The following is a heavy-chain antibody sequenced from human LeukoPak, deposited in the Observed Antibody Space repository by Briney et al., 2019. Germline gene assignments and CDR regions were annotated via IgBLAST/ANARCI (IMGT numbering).Heavy chain of an antibody. J-gene: IGHJ4*02. CDR3: ARVGGSYRYQIDY. V-gene: IGHV4-4*07. Sequence: SETLSLTCTVSGGSISSYYWSWIRQPAGKGLKWIGRFYTSGSTNYDSSLKSRVTMSVDTSKNQFSLKLSSVTAADTAVYYCARVGGSYRYQIDYWGEGTLVTVSS. CDR1: GGSISSYY. CDR2: FYTSGST. D-gene: IGHD1-26*01.